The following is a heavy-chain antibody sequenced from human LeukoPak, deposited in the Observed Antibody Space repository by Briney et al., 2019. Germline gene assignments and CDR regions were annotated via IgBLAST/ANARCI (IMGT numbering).Heavy chain of an antibody. CDR1: GASITSAYNY. Sequence: TSETLSLTCSVSGASITSAYNYWSWIRQPAGEGLEWIGRIYDGGTTDYNPSLGGRVTMSLDTSDNEFSLRLRYVTAADTAVYYCARNGAVTSFDYWGQGILVTVS. V-gene: IGHV4-61*02. D-gene: IGHD3-3*01. CDR2: IYDGGTT. J-gene: IGHJ4*02. CDR3: ARNGAVTSFDY.